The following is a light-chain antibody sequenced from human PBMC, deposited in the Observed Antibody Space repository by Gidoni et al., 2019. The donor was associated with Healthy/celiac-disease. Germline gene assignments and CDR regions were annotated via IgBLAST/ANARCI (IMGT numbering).Light chain of an antibody. Sequence: DIVMTQSQDSLAVSLGERATINCKSSQSVLYSSNTKNYLAWYQQKPGQPPKLLIYWASTRESGVPDRFSGSGSGTDFTLTISSLQAEDVAGYYCQQYYSTPAFGPGTKVDIK. CDR3: QQYYSTPA. CDR2: WAS. V-gene: IGKV4-1*01. CDR1: QSVLYSSNTKNY. J-gene: IGKJ3*01.